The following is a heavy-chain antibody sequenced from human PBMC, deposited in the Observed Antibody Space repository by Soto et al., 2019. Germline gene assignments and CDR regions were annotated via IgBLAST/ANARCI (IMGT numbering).Heavy chain of an antibody. CDR1: GFTFSSYG. D-gene: IGHD6-13*01. J-gene: IGHJ4*02. V-gene: IGHV3-33*01. CDR3: ARGIAAAGTRGPTDY. Sequence: GGSLRLSCAASGFTFSSYGMHWVRQAPGKGLEWVAVIWYDGSNKYYADSVKGRFTISRDNSKNTLYLQMNSLRAEDTAVYYCARGIAAAGTRGPTDYWGQGTLVTVSS. CDR2: IWYDGSNK.